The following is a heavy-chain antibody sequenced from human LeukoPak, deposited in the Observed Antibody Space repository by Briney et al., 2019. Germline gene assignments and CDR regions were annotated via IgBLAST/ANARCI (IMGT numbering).Heavy chain of an antibody. CDR3: ASASEDYYDSSGPIIDY. Sequence: SVKVSCKASGGTFSSYAISWVRQAPGQGLEWMGGIIPIFGTANYAQKFQGRVTITADESTSTAYMELSSLRSEDTAVYYCASASEDYYDSSGPIIDYWGQGTLVTVSS. CDR1: GGTFSSYA. D-gene: IGHD3-22*01. CDR2: IIPIFGTA. J-gene: IGHJ4*02. V-gene: IGHV1-69*13.